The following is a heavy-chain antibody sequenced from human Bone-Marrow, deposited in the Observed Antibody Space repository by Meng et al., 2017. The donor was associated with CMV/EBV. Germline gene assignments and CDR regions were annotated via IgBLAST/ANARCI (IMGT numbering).Heavy chain of an antibody. V-gene: IGHV4-39*07. Sequence: GSLRLSCTVSGDSINTISHYWGWIRQPPGKGLEWIGNIYYSGITKYNPSLKSRVSMSIDTSKNQFSLRLTSVTAADTALYYCARVRVIHQTFDSCGQGTLVTVSS. CDR2: IYYSGIT. J-gene: IGHJ4*02. CDR1: GDSINTISHY. CDR3: ARVRVIHQTFDS. D-gene: IGHD2-21*01.